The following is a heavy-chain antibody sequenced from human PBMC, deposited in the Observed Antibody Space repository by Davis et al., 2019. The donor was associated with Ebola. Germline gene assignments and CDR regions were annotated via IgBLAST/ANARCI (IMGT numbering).Heavy chain of an antibody. Sequence: PGGSLRLSCAASGFSFSRTDMNWFRQAPGRGPEWVSNINGGGGHTDYADSVKGRFTISRDDSKNTVYLRMNSLRAEDTAVYYCAKDLLWWSASDVWGQGTTVTVSS. CDR3: AKDLLWWSASDV. J-gene: IGHJ6*02. CDR1: GFSFSRTD. CDR2: INGGGGHT. V-gene: IGHV3-23*01. D-gene: IGHD2-21*01.